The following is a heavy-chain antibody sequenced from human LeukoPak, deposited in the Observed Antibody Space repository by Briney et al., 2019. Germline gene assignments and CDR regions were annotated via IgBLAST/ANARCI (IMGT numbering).Heavy chain of an antibody. J-gene: IGHJ4*02. D-gene: IGHD1-26*01. CDR2: INPNSGGT. V-gene: IGHV1-2*02. Sequence: ASVKVSCKASGYTFTGHYMHWVRQAPGQGLEWMGWINPNSGGTNYAQKFQGRVTMTRDTPISTAYMELRRLRSDDTAVYYCARDPRGARGDYWGQGTLVTVSS. CDR1: GYTFTGHY. CDR3: ARDPRGARGDY.